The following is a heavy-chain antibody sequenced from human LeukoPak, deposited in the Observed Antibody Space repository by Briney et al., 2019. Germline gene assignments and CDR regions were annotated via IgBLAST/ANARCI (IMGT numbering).Heavy chain of an antibody. Sequence: PGGSLRLSCAASGFTFSSYAMHWVRQAPGKGLEWVAVISYDGSNKYYADSVKGRFTISRDNSKNTLYLQMNSLRAEDTAVYYCARGWLIVGATTLDYWGQGTLVTVSS. CDR2: ISYDGSNK. D-gene: IGHD1-26*01. V-gene: IGHV3-30-3*01. J-gene: IGHJ4*02. CDR3: ARGWLIVGATTLDY. CDR1: GFTFSSYA.